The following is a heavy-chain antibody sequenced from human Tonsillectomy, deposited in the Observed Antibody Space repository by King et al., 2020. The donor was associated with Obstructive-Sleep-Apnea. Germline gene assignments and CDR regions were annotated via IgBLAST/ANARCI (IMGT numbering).Heavy chain of an antibody. J-gene: IGHJ3*01. CDR1: GFSFRGYW. V-gene: IGHV3-7*03. CDR3: ARGTTLDF. D-gene: IGHD4-17*01. Sequence: EVQLVESGGGLVQPGGSLRLSCVASGFSFRGYWMSWVRQAPGKGLEWVANIKQDGSEKHSVDSVKGRLTISRDNAENSLFLQMNSLRDEDTAVYYCARGTTLDFWGQGTMVTVSS. CDR2: IKQDGSEK.